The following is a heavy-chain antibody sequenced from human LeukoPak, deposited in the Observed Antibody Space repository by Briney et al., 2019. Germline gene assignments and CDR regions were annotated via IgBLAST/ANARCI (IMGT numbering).Heavy chain of an antibody. Sequence: GGSLRLSCAASGFTFSSYSMNWVRQAPGKGLEWLSYISSSSSPIYYADSVKGRFTLSRDNAKNSLYLQMNSLRAEDTAVYYCARGPHKWGSLPQPLDYWGQGTLVTVSS. V-gene: IGHV3-48*01. CDR2: ISSSSSPI. D-gene: IGHD3-16*01. CDR1: GFTFSSYS. J-gene: IGHJ4*02. CDR3: ARGPHKWGSLPQPLDY.